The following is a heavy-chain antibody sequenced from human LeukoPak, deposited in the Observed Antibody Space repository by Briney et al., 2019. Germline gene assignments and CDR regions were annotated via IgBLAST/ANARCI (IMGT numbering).Heavy chain of an antibody. CDR1: GVSISSYY. V-gene: IGHV4-4*09. CDR2: IYTTGDT. J-gene: IGHJ4*02. CDR3: AQATPVGGVRFDY. D-gene: IGHD3-16*01. Sequence: SETLSLTCTVSGVSISSYYWSWIQQPPGKGLEWIGSIYTTGDTRYNPSLKSRVTISVDTSKNQFSLKLSSVTAADTAVYYCAQATPVGGVRFDYWGQGTLVTVSS.